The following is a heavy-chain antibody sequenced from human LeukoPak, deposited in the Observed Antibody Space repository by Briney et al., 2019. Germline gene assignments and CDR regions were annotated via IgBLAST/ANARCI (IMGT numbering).Heavy chain of an antibody. Sequence: GGSLRLSCAASGFTFSSYAMSWVRQAPGKGLEWVSAISGSGGSTYYADSVKGRFTISRDNSKNTLYLQMNSLRAEDTAVYYCARDPYCSSTSCLPDYYYYGMDVWGQGTTVTVSS. CDR2: ISGSGGST. V-gene: IGHV3-23*01. CDR3: ARDPYCSSTSCLPDYYYYGMDV. J-gene: IGHJ6*02. CDR1: GFTFSSYA. D-gene: IGHD2-2*01.